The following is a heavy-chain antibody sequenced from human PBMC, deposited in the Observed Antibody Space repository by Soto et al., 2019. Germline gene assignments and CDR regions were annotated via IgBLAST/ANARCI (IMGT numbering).Heavy chain of an antibody. CDR2: INPAGGTT. CDR3: AMRSTEGAYYYMDV. Sequence: QVQLVQSGTEVKKPGASVKVSCKASGFTFTSYYMHWVRQAPGQGLEWMGIINPAGGTTTYAQSFQGRVTMTRDTSTSTVYMELSSLRSEDTAVYYCAMRSTEGAYYYMDVWGKGTTVTVPS. V-gene: IGHV1-46*03. D-gene: IGHD2-2*01. CDR1: GFTFTSYY. J-gene: IGHJ6*03.